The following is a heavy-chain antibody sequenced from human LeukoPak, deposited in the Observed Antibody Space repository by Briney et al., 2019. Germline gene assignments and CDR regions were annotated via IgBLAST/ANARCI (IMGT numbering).Heavy chain of an antibody. CDR3: ARLVVPPGNRGWYYEH. Sequence: GGSLRLSCAASGFIFSNYWMSWVRQGPGEGLEWVANINQGGSEKYYVDSVKGRFTISRDNAKNSVDLQMNSLRVEDTAIYYCARLVVPPGNRGWYYEHWGQGTLVTVSS. CDR2: INQGGSEK. D-gene: IGHD2-2*01. J-gene: IGHJ4*02. V-gene: IGHV3-7*03. CDR1: GFIFSNYW.